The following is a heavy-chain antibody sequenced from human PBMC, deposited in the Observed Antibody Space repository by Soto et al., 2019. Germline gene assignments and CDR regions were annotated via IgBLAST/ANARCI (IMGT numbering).Heavy chain of an antibody. D-gene: IGHD3-16*02. V-gene: IGHV1-8*01. CDR2: MNPNSGNT. J-gene: IGHJ4*02. CDR1: GYSFTSYD. CDR3: ARGPGHLGEVPLYRFSD. Sequence: ASVKVSCKASGYSFTSYDINWVRQATGQGLEWMGWMNPNSGNTGYAQKFQGRVTMTRNTSISTAYMELSSLRYEDTAVYYFARGPGHLGEVPLYRFSDWGQGTLVTVSS.